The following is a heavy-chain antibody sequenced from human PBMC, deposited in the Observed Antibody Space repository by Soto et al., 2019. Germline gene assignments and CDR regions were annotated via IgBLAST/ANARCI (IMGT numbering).Heavy chain of an antibody. Sequence: DVQLEESGGGLVKPGGSLRLSCVASEFTFSVYSMNWVRQAPGKGLEWVSSISSGSSYIYYADSVKGRFTISRDNDKRSLFLHMNSLRVDDTAVYYGTRDRVKLRGGYYHYYGMDVWGQGTTVTVSS. J-gene: IGHJ6*02. CDR3: TRDRVKLRGGYYHYYGMDV. CDR2: ISSGSSYI. D-gene: IGHD1-26*01. CDR1: EFTFSVYS. V-gene: IGHV3-21*02.